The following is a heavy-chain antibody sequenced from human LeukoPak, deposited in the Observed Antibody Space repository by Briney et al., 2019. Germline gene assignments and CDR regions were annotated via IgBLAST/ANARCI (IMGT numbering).Heavy chain of an antibody. D-gene: IGHD3-10*01. V-gene: IGHV3-53*01. CDR1: GFTVSSNS. CDR2: IYSDNT. CDR3: ARVTHGSGSPWGY. Sequence: GGSLRLSCTVSGFTVSSNSMSWVRQAPGKGLEWVSFIYSDNTHYSDSVKGRFTISRDNSENTLYLQMNSLRAEDTAVYYCARVTHGSGSPWGYWGQGTLVTVSS. J-gene: IGHJ4*02.